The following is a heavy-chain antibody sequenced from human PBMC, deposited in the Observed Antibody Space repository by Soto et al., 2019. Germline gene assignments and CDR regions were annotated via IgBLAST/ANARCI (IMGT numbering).Heavy chain of an antibody. D-gene: IGHD1-1*01. J-gene: IGHJ4*02. V-gene: IGHV4-39*01. CDR2: IYYSGST. CDR1: GGSISSSSYY. CDR3: ASSTIPGSNWPTHFDY. Sequence: PSETLSLTCTVSGGSISSSSYYWGWIRQPPGKGLEWIGSIYYSGSTYYNPSPKSRVTISVDTSKNQFSLKLSSVTAADTAVYYCASSTIPGSNWPTHFDYWGQGTLVTVSS.